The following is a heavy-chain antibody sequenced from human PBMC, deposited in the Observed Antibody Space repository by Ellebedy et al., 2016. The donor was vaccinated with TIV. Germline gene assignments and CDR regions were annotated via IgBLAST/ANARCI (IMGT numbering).Heavy chain of an antibody. J-gene: IGHJ5*02. CDR1: GYTFTSYG. CDR3: ARDGPPHCSGGSCYPRESWFDP. D-gene: IGHD2-15*01. Sequence: ASVKVSCXASGYTFTSYGISWVRQAPGQGLEWMGWISAYNGNTNYAQKLQGRVTMTTDTSTSTAYMELRSLRSDDTAVYYCARDGPPHCSGGSCYPRESWFDPWGQGTLVTVSS. V-gene: IGHV1-18*01. CDR2: ISAYNGNT.